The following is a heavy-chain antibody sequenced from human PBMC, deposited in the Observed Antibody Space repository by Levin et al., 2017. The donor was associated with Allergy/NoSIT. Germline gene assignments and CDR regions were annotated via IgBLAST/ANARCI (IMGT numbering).Heavy chain of an antibody. CDR1: GASMRNYY. V-gene: IGHV4-59*13. CDR2: VYYSGST. CDR3: VRERDSSSSGLDY. Sequence: SETLSLTCTVSGASMRNYYWTWIRQSPGKGLEWIGYVYYSGSTKYNPSLRSRVTISVDTSKNQFSLKLDSVTAADTAIYYCVRERDSSSSGLDYWGQGVLVTVSS. J-gene: IGHJ4*02. D-gene: IGHD6-6*01.